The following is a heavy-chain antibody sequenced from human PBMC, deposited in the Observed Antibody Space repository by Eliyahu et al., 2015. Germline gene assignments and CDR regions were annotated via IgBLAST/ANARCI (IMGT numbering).Heavy chain of an antibody. J-gene: IGHJ4*02. V-gene: IGHV3-7*01. D-gene: IGHD4-23*01. Sequence: EVQLVESGGGLVQPGGSLRXSCAXSGFPFGSYWMSWVRQAPGKGLEWVANIKQDGSEKYYVDSVKGRFTISRDNAKNSLYLQMNSLRAEDTAVYYCAKYVYGGNSYFDYWGQGTLVTVSS. CDR1: GFPFGSYW. CDR2: IKQDGSEK. CDR3: AKYVYGGNSYFDY.